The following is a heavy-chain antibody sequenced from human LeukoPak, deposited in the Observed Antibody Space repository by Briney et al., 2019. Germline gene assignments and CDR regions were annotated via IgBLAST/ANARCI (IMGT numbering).Heavy chain of an antibody. CDR2: ITTDT. D-gene: IGHD3-22*01. J-gene: IGHJ4*02. CDR3: AKAGSGHYYDY. V-gene: IGHV3-23*01. Sequence: GGSLRLSCAASGFSFNSYDMTWVRRAPGKGLEWVSLITTDTYYADSVRGRFTISRDNSKNTLYLQMNSLRADDTAVYYCAKAGSGHYYDYWGQGTLVTVSS. CDR1: GFSFNSYD.